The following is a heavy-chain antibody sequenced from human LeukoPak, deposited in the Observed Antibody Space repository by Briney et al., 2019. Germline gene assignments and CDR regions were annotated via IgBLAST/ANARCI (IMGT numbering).Heavy chain of an antibody. CDR3: ARGGTVTNFQH. CDR1: GGSISSYY. V-gene: IGHV4-4*07. J-gene: IGHJ1*01. Sequence: SETLSLTCTVSGGSISSYYWSWIRQPAGKGLEWIGRIYSSGSTNYNPSLKSRVTISVDTSKNQFSLKLSSVTAADTAVYYCARGGTVTNFQHWGQGTLVTVSS. CDR2: IYSSGST. D-gene: IGHD4-17*01.